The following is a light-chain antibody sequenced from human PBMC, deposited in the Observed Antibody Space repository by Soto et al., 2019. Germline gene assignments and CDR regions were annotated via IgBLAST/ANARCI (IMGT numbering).Light chain of an antibody. J-gene: IGLJ1*01. CDR3: SSYTTSNTRQIV. CDR2: DVS. V-gene: IGLV2-14*03. Sequence: QSVLTQPASVSGSPGQSITLSCTRNSSDVCGYNYVSWYQHHPGKAPKLIIYDVSNRPSGVSIRFSGSKSDNTASLTISGLQPEDEADYHCSSYTTSNTRQIVFGTGTKVTVL. CDR1: SSDVCGYNY.